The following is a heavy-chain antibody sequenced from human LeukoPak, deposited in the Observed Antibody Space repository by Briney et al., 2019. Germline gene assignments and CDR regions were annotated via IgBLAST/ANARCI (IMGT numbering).Heavy chain of an antibody. V-gene: IGHV4-59*01. Sequence: SETLSLTCTVSGGSISNYYWSWIRQPPGKGLEWIGYIYFSGSTNYNPSLKSRVTISVDTSKNQFSLKLTSLTAADTAVYYCARGDSSGYYYDAFDIWGQGTMVTVSS. CDR2: IYFSGST. D-gene: IGHD3-22*01. CDR1: GGSISNYY. CDR3: ARGDSSGYYYDAFDI. J-gene: IGHJ3*02.